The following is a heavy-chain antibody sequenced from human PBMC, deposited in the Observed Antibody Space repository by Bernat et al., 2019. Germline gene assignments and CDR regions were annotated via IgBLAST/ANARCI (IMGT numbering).Heavy chain of an antibody. D-gene: IGHD6-13*01. CDR1: GFTFSSCA. CDR3: ARAGSLYSSSWYGEQFDP. Sequence: QVQLVESGGGVVQPGRSLRLSCAASGFTFSSCAMHWVRQAPGKGLEWVAVISYDGSNKYYADSVKGRFTISRDNSKNTLYLQMNSLRAEDTAVYYCARAGSLYSSSWYGEQFDPWGQGTLVTVSS. CDR2: ISYDGSNK. J-gene: IGHJ5*02. V-gene: IGHV3-30*01.